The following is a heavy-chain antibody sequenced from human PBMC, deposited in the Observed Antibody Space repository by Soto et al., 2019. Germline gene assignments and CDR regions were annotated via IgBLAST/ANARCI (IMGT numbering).Heavy chain of an antibody. CDR3: ARDRSLRLRCLDY. J-gene: IGHJ4*02. Sequence: GGSLRLSCAASGFTFSSYGMHWVRQAPGKGLEWVAVIWYDGSNKYYADSVKGRFTISRDNSKNTLYLQMNSLRAEDTAVYYCARDRSLRLRCLDYWGQGTLVTVSS. D-gene: IGHD4-17*01. CDR1: GFTFSSYG. V-gene: IGHV3-33*08. CDR2: IWYDGSNK.